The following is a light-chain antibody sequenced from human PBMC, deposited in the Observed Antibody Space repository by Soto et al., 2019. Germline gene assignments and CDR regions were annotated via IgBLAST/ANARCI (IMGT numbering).Light chain of an antibody. CDR1: SSDVGGYNY. CDR2: DVS. V-gene: IGLV2-11*01. CDR3: CSYAGRYTV. Sequence: QSALTQPRSVSGSPGQSVTISCTGTSSDVGGYNYVSWYQQHPGKAPKLMIYDVSKRPSGVPDRFSGSKSGNTASLTISGLQAEDEADYYWCSYAGRYTVFGGGTKLTVL. J-gene: IGLJ2*01.